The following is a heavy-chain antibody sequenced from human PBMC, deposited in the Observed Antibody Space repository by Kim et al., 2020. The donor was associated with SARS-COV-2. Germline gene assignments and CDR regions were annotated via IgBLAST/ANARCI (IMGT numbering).Heavy chain of an antibody. CDR1: GFTVSSNY. CDR2: IYTGGST. J-gene: IGHJ6*02. V-gene: IGHV3-53*01. CDR3: AREGVNYDFWSGQLPKPDSMDV. Sequence: GGSLRLSCAASGFTVSSNYMNWVRQAPGKGLEWVSVIYTGGSTYYADSVKGRFIISRDNSKNTLYLQMNSLRAEDTAVYYCAREGVNYDFWSGQLPKPDSMDVWGQGTTVTVSS. D-gene: IGHD3-3*01.